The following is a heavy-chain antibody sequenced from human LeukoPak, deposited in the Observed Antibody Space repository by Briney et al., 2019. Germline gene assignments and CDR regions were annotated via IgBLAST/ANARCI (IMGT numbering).Heavy chain of an antibody. CDR3: ARHFDPRSEVGATFFLSGYYFDY. Sequence: SETLSLTCAVYAGSFSGYYWSWIRQPPGKGLEWIGEINQSGSTNYNPSLKSRVTISVDTSKNQFSLKLSSVTAADTAVYFCARHFDPRSEVGATFFLSGYYFDYWGQGTLVTVSS. J-gene: IGHJ4*02. CDR2: INQSGST. D-gene: IGHD1-26*01. CDR1: AGSFSGYY. V-gene: IGHV4-34*01.